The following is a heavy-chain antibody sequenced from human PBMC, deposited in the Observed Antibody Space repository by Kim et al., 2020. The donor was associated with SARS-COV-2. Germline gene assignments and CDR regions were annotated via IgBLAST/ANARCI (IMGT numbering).Heavy chain of an antibody. CDR1: GGSFSGYY. CDR3: ARGSGSGSYGY. J-gene: IGHJ4*02. CDR2: INHSGST. Sequence: SETLSLTCAVYGGSFSGYYWSWIRQPPGKGLEWIGEINHSGSTNYNPSLKSRVTISVDTSKNQFSLKLISVTAADTAVYYCARGSGSGSYGYWGQGTLVTVSS. D-gene: IGHD3-10*01. V-gene: IGHV4-34*01.